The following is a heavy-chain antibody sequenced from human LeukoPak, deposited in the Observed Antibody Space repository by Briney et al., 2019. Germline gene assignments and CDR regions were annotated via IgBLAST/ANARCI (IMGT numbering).Heavy chain of an antibody. V-gene: IGHV4-34*01. CDR3: ARALGIAAAKY. Sequence: KPSETLSLTCAVYGGSFSGYYWSWVRQPPGKGLEWIGEINHSGSTNYNPSLKSRVTISVDTSKNQFSLKLSSVTAADTAVYYCARALGIAAAKYWGQGTLVTVSS. CDR2: INHSGST. D-gene: IGHD6-13*01. J-gene: IGHJ4*02. CDR1: GGSFSGYY.